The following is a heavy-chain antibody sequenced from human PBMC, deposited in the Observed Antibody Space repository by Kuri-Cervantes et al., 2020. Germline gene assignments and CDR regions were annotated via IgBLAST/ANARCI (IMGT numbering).Heavy chain of an antibody. D-gene: IGHD2-2*01. Sequence: GGSLRLSCAASGFTFDYYAMHWVRQAPGKGLEWVSGISWNSGRIGYADSVKGRFTISRDNTKNSLYLQMNSLRAEDTAVYYCARDYCSSSSCYYTNWFDSWGQGTPVTVSS. CDR2: ISWNSGRI. J-gene: IGHJ5*01. V-gene: IGHV3-9*01. CDR1: GFTFDYYA. CDR3: ARDYCSSSSCYYTNWFDS.